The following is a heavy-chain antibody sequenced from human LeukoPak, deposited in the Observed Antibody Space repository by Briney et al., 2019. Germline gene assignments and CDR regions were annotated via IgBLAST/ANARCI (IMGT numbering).Heavy chain of an antibody. CDR3: ATFSSGSYRA. V-gene: IGHV3-7*03. Sequence: GGSLRLSCAASGFTFSGFSMSWVRQSPTKGLEWVANIKQDESERYYVDSVKGRFTISRDNAKNSLYLQMNSLRAEDTALYYCATFSSGSYRAWGQGTLVTVSS. J-gene: IGHJ5*02. CDR1: GFTFSGFS. D-gene: IGHD1-26*01. CDR2: IKQDESER.